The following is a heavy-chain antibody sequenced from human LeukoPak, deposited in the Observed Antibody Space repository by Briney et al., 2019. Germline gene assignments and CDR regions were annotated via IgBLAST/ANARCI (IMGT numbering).Heavy chain of an antibody. CDR3: GRLEGGTTFYFDF. CDR1: GGSFSGYY. Sequence: PSETLSLTCAVYGGSFSGYYWSWIRQPPGKGLEWIGEINHSGSTNYNPSLKSRVTISVDTSKNQFSLKLSSVTAADTAVYYCGRLEGGTTFYFDFWGQGTLVTVSS. V-gene: IGHV4-34*01. J-gene: IGHJ4*02. D-gene: IGHD1-14*01. CDR2: INHSGST.